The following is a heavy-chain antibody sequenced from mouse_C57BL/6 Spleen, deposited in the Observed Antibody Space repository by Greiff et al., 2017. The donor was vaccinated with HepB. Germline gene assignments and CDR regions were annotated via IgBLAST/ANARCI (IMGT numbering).Heavy chain of an antibody. CDR3: AIDSYFDY. CDR2: INPSSGYT. V-gene: IGHV1-4*01. J-gene: IGHJ2*01. Sequence: VKLQESGAELARPGASVKMSCKASGYTFTSYTMHWVKQRPGQGLEWIGYINPSSGYTKYNQKFKDKDTLTADKSSSTDYMQLSSLTSEDSAVYYCAIDSYFDYWGQGTTLTVSS. CDR1: GYTFTSYT.